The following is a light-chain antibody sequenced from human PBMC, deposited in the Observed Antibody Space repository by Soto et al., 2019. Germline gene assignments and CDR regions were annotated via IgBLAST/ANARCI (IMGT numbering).Light chain of an antibody. V-gene: IGKV3-20*01. CDR2: GAS. J-gene: IGKJ1*01. CDR1: QSVSSSY. Sequence: EIVLTQSPGTLSLSPGERATLSCRASQSVSSSYLAWYQHKPGQAPRLLIYGASSRATGIPDRFSGSGYGTDFTLTIRRLEPEDFAVYYCQQYCSSPTWTFCQGTKVEIK. CDR3: QQYCSSPTWT.